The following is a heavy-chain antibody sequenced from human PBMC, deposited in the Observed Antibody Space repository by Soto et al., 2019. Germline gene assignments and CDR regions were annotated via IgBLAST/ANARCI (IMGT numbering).Heavy chain of an antibody. CDR3: ASEGLVFFSSTVNCHEYYYAMVV. CDR2: IIPRSATS. CDR1: GDTFSTYA. Sequence: ASVKVSCKASGDTFSTYAITWMRQAPGRGLEWMGGIIPRSATSNYAQKFQGRVTITADESTSTAYMELSSLRSEDTAVYYCASEGLVFFSSTVNCHEYYYAMVVWG. V-gene: IGHV1-69*13. D-gene: IGHD1-20*01. J-gene: IGHJ6*03.